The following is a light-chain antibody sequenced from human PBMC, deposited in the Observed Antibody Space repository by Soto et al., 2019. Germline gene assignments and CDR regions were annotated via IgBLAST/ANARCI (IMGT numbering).Light chain of an antibody. CDR2: KAS. V-gene: IGKV1-5*03. CDR3: LQYYAYRT. CDR1: QSISSL. J-gene: IGKJ1*01. Sequence: DIQMTQSPSTLSASVGDRVTITCRASQSISSLLAWFQQKPGKAPEILIYKASSLESGVPSRLSGSGSGTDFPLTISSMPPDDFATYYCLQYYAYRTFGQGTKVDIK.